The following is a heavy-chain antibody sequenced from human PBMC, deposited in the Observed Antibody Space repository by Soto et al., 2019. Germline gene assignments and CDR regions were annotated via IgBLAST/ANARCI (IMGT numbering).Heavy chain of an antibody. CDR2: IKHGGSS. CDR3: ARGGSSDWQVALDI. J-gene: IGHJ3*02. V-gene: IGHV4-34*01. D-gene: IGHD6-19*01. Sequence: QVQQQPWGAGLLKPSETLSLTCTVYAGSFSHYYWNWIRQSPVKGLEWIGKIKHGGSSSYNPSISIRVSISVDMSKNQFSLTWSSVTAADTAVYYCARGGSSDWQVALDIWGQGTMVPVSS. CDR1: AGSFSHYY.